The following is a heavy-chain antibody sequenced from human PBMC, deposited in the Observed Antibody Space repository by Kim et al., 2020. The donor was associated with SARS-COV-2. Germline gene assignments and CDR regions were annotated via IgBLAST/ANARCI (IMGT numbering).Heavy chain of an antibody. Sequence: YYADSGNGSFPISRDNSKNPLYLQMNSLRAEDTAVYYCARETPTRPINDYWGQGTLVTVSS. V-gene: IGHV3-66*01. J-gene: IGHJ4*02. CDR3: ARETPTRPINDY.